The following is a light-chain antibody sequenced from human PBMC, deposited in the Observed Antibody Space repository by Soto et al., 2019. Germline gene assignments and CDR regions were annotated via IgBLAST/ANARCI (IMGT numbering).Light chain of an antibody. CDR3: QQSHSTPPT. J-gene: IGKJ2*01. Sequence: DIPMAQSPPSLSASVGDRVTIICRASHNIVTYLNWYQQKAGKAPSLLIYEASHLQSGVPFRFFGSGSGTDFTLTIDNLQHEDSATYYCQQSHSTPPTFGPGTKLEIK. CDR1: HNIVTY. V-gene: IGKV1-39*01. CDR2: EAS.